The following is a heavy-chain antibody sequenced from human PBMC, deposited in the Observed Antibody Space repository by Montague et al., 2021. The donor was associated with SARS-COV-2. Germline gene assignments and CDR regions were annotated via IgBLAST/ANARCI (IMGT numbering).Heavy chain of an antibody. J-gene: IGHJ6*02. CDR3: AREREVSMLYYYYGMDV. CDR2: ISSSSNYI. V-gene: IGHV3-21*01. D-gene: IGHD2-8*01. CDR1: GLTFNDYT. Sequence: SLRLSCAASGLTFNDYTLIWVRQAPGKGLEWVSSISSSSNYIYYSDSAKGRFTISRDNAKNTLYLQMNSLRAEDTAVYFCAREREVSMLYYYYGMDVWGQGTTVTVSS.